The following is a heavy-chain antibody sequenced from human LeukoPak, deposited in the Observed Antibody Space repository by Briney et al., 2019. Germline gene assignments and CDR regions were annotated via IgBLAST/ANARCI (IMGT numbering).Heavy chain of an antibody. CDR2: IYYSGST. J-gene: IGHJ4*02. CDR3: ASGWNYGRVDY. CDR1: GGSISSYY. V-gene: IGHV4-59*01. Sequence: SSETLSLTCTVSGGSISSYYWSWIRQPPGKGLEWIGYIYYSGSTNYNPSLKSRVTISVDTSKNQFSLKLSSVTAADTAVYYCASGWNYGRVDYWGQGTLVTVSS. D-gene: IGHD1-7*01.